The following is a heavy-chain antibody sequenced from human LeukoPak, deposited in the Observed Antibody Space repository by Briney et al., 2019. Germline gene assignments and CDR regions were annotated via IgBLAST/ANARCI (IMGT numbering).Heavy chain of an antibody. V-gene: IGHV1-2*02. D-gene: IGHD3-22*01. CDR1: GYTFTGYY. Sequence: ASVKVSCKASGYTFTGYYMHWVRQAPGQGLEWMGWINPNSGGTNYAQKFQGRVTMTRDTFISTAYMELSRLSSDATAGYYCAGGGDSSGYYNDGGWGQGTLVTVSS. J-gene: IGHJ4*02. CDR3: AGGGDSSGYYNDGG. CDR2: INPNSGGT.